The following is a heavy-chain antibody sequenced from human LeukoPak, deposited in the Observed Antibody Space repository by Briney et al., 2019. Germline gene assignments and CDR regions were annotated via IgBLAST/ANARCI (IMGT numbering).Heavy chain of an antibody. V-gene: IGHV1-2*02. Sequence: ASVKVSCKASGYTFTGYYMHWVRQAPGQGLEWMGWINPNSGGTNYAQKFQGRVTMTRDTSISTAYMELSRLRSDDTAVYYCARGRVYSSSYRGLPDYWGQGTLVTVSS. D-gene: IGHD6-6*01. CDR2: INPNSGGT. J-gene: IGHJ4*02. CDR1: GYTFTGYY. CDR3: ARGRVYSSSYRGLPDY.